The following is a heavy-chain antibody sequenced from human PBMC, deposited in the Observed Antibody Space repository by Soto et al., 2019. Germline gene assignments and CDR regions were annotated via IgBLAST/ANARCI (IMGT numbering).Heavy chain of an antibody. D-gene: IGHD1-7*01. Sequence: QVQVVESGGGVVQPGKSLRLSCAASAFTLSKFVMHWVRRAPGRGLEWVAVTSNDGSNTFYADSVKGRFTISRDNSKNTVYLQMNSLRTGDTAVYYCARGNLDVWGQGTTVTVSS. CDR2: TSNDGSNT. CDR3: ARGNLDV. CDR1: AFTLSKFV. V-gene: IGHV3-30-3*01. J-gene: IGHJ6*02.